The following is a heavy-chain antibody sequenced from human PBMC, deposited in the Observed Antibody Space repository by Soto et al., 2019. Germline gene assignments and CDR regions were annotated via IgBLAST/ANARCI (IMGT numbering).Heavy chain of an antibody. CDR1: GGSISSGGYY. J-gene: IGHJ6*02. Sequence: TLSLTCTVSGGSISSGGYYWSWIRQHPGKGLEWIGYIYYSGSTYYNPSLKSRVTISVDTSKNQFSLKLSSVTAADSAVYYCARDGTTVTFLGMDVWCQGTTVT. CDR2: IYYSGST. V-gene: IGHV4-31*03. CDR3: ARDGTTVTFLGMDV. D-gene: IGHD4-17*01.